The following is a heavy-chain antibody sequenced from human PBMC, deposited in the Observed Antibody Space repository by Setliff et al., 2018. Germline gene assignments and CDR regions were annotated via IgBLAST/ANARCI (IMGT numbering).Heavy chain of an antibody. CDR2: ISHSGNT. J-gene: IGHJ1*01. Sequence: SETLSLTCTVSGGSIRNYYWSWIRQPPGKGLEWIGEISHSGNTNYNPSFKSRVTISEDMSKNQFSLKVSSVTAADTAIYYCALSSSWFKDFQHWGQGTLVTVSS. V-gene: IGHV4-34*01. D-gene: IGHD6-13*01. CDR1: GGSIRNYY. CDR3: ALSSSWFKDFQH.